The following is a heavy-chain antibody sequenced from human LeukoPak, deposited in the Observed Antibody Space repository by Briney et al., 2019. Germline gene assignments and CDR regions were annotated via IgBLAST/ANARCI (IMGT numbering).Heavy chain of an antibody. J-gene: IGHJ4*02. V-gene: IGHV4-59*01. Sequence: SETLSLTCTVSGGSISSYYWSWIRQPPGKGLEWIGYIYYSGSTNYNPSLKSRVTIAVDTSKNQFSLKLSSVTAADTAVYYCARASSYSSGYYFDYWGQGTLVTVSS. CDR2: IYYSGST. CDR1: GGSISSYY. CDR3: ARASSYSSGYYFDY. D-gene: IGHD3-22*01.